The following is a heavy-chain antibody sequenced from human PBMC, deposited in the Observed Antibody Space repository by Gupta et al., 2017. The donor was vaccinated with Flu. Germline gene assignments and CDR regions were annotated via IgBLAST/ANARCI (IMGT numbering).Heavy chain of an antibody. CDR3: ARDVGGANWNDAFDY. D-gene: IGHD1-1*01. Sequence: QVHLVQSGAEVKKSGTSVKVSCKASGYTFTNYGVSWVRQAPGQGLEWVGWISAYSGGTSYAQKLQGRVTMTTDTSTSTAYMELRSLRSDDTAVYYCARDVGGANWNDAFDYWGQGTLVTVSS. J-gene: IGHJ4*02. CDR2: ISAYSGGT. CDR1: GYTFTNYG. V-gene: IGHV1-18*01.